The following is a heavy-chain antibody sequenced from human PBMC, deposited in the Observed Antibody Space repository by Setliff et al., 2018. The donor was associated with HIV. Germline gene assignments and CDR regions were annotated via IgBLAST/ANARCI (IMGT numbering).Heavy chain of an antibody. CDR2: MNPNSANT. D-gene: IGHD6-19*01. CDR1: GYTFTTYD. J-gene: IGHJ5*02. CDR3: ARNQRYSSGWKRGPVRFDP. V-gene: IGHV1-8*02. Sequence: ASVKVSCKASGYTFTTYDINWVRQATGQGLEWMGWMNPNSANTGYAEKFQGRLTMTRNTSISTAYMELSSLRSEDTAVYYCARNQRYSSGWKRGPVRFDPWGQGTPVTVSS.